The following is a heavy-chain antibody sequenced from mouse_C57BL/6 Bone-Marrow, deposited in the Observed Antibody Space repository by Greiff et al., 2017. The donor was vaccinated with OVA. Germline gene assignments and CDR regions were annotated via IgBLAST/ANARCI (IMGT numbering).Heavy chain of an antibody. CDR3: ARAPYDYDEKAFGY. CDR1: GFSLSTFGMG. J-gene: IGHJ3*01. Sequence: VKLVESGPGILQPSQTLSLTCSFSGFSLSTFGMGVGWIRQPSGKGLEWLAHIWWDDDKYYNPALKSRLTISKDTSKNQVFLKIANVDTADTATYYCARAPYDYDEKAFGYWGQGTLVTVSA. D-gene: IGHD2-4*01. V-gene: IGHV8-8*01. CDR2: IWWDDDK.